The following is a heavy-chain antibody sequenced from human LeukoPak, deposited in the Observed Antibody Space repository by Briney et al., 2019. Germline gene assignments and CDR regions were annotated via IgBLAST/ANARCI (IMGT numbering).Heavy chain of an antibody. J-gene: IGHJ4*02. V-gene: IGHV5-51*01. CDR3: ARLTRDGYHDY. D-gene: IGHD5-24*01. CDR2: IHLADSDT. CDR1: GYILTTYW. Sequence: PGESLKISCKVSGYILTTYWIAWVRQVPGKGLEWMGFIHLADSDTKYSPSFQGQVTISADRSFSTAYLQWSSLKASDTAMYYCARLTRDGYHDYWGQGTLVTVSS.